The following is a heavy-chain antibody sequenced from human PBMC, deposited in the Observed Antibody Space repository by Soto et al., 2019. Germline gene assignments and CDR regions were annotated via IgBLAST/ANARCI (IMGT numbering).Heavy chain of an antibody. V-gene: IGHV1-18*01. J-gene: IGHJ4*02. D-gene: IGHD1-1*01. Sequence: QVHLVQSGAEVKKPGASVKVSCKASGYTFTSYGITWVRQAPGQGLEWMGWISAHNGNTDYAQKLQGRVIATRDTSASTAYMELRSLRSDDTAVYYCARGRYGDYWGQGALVTVSS. CDR1: GYTFTSYG. CDR2: ISAHNGNT. CDR3: ARGRYGDY.